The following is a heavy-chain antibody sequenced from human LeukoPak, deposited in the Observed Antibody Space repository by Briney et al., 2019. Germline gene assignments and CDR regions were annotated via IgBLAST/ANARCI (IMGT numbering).Heavy chain of an antibody. CDR3: ASLVSSDAFDI. V-gene: IGHV4-34*01. J-gene: IGHJ3*02. Sequence: GSPRLSCAASGFTVSSNYMSWVRQPPGKGLEWIGEINHSGSTNYNPSLKSRVTISVDTSKNQFSLKLSSVTAADTAVYYCASLVSSDAFDIWGQGTMVTVSS. CDR2: INHSGST. CDR1: GFTVSSNY. D-gene: IGHD6-13*01.